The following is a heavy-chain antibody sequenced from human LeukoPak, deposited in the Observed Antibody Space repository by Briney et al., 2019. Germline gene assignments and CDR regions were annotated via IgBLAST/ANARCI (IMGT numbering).Heavy chain of an antibody. CDR1: GFAFDDYG. V-gene: IGHV3-20*04. D-gene: IGHD6-13*01. J-gene: IGHJ6*03. CDR2: INWNGGST. Sequence: GGSLRLSCTASGFAFDDYGMSWVRQAPGKGLEWVSGINWNGGSTGYADSVKGRFTISRDNAKNSLYLQMNSLRAEDTALYYCARTAGIYYYYYYMDVWGKGTTVTVSS. CDR3: ARTAGIYYYYYYMDV.